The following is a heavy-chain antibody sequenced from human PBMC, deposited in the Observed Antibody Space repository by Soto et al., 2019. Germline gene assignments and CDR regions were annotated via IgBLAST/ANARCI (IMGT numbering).Heavy chain of an antibody. CDR1: GFNVNSDY. J-gene: IGHJ4*02. V-gene: IGHV3-53*01. CDR3: TRDGRGLGRLSLFEY. Sequence: LSCAASGFNVNSDYMNWVRQTPGKGLEWVASIYSGETTYYADSVRGRFTISSDKSKNTLYFQLSSLRIEDTAVYYCTRDGRGLGRLSLFEYWGQGVLVTVSS. CDR2: IYSGETT. D-gene: IGHD2-21*02.